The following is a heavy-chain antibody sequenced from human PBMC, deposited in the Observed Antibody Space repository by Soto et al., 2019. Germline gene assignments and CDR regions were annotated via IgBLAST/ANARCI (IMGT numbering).Heavy chain of an antibody. CDR1: GFNFNSFA. CDR2: ISSTGGST. V-gene: IGHV3-23*01. D-gene: IGHD6-19*01. Sequence: PGGYLRLSCAGSGFNFNSFAMSWVRQAPGKGLEWVSSISSTGGSTYYTDSVKGRFTMSRDNSKSTLYLQMNSLRAEDTAVYYCAKDRGGAVAGYYYGMDVWGQGTTVTVSS. CDR3: AKDRGGAVAGYYYGMDV. J-gene: IGHJ6*02.